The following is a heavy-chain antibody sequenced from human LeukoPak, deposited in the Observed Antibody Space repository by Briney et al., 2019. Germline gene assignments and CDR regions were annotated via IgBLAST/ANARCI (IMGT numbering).Heavy chain of an antibody. CDR3: AKDIRSIVVPPDAMDV. J-gene: IGHJ6*02. CDR1: GFTFDDYA. D-gene: IGHD2-2*01. Sequence: GGSLRLSCAASGFTFDDYAMHWVGQAPGKGLEWVSGISWNSDIIVYADSVKGRFTISRDSAKNSLYLQMNSLRPEDTAFYYCAKDIRSIVVPPDAMDVWGQGTTVTVSS. V-gene: IGHV3-9*01. CDR2: ISWNSDII.